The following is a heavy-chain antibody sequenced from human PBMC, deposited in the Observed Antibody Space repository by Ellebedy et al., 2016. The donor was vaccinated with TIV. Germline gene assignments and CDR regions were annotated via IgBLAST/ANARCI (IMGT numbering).Heavy chain of an antibody. CDR2: MNPNSGNT. CDR1: GYTFTSYD. J-gene: IGHJ4*02. CDR3: ARSSIAALSPFDY. V-gene: IGHV1-8*01. D-gene: IGHD6-6*01. Sequence: ASVKVSXXASGYTFTSYDINWVRQATGQGLEWMGWMNPNSGNTGYAQKFQGRVTMTRDTSISTAYMELSRLRSDDTAVYYCARSSIAALSPFDYWGQGTLVTVSS.